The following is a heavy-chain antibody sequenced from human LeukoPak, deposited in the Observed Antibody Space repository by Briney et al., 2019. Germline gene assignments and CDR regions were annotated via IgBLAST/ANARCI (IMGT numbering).Heavy chain of an antibody. J-gene: IGHJ4*02. CDR3: ARRSLASFDY. CDR2: IYTSGST. V-gene: IGHV4-4*07. Sequence: SETLSLTCTVSGGSISSYYWSWIRQPAGKGLEWIGRIYTSGSTNYNPSLKSRVTMSVDMSTNQFSLKLSSVTAADTAVFYCARRSLASFDYWGQGTLVTVSS. CDR1: GGSISSYY.